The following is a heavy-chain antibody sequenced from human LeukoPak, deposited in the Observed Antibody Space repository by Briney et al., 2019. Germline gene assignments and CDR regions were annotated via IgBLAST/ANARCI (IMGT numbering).Heavy chain of an antibody. V-gene: IGHV5-51*01. J-gene: IGHJ4*02. CDR1: GYSFTSYW. D-gene: IGHD6-19*01. CDR3: ARHAPGGEEQWLVLGY. Sequence: GESLKISCKAPGYSFTSYWIGWVRQMPGKGLEWMGIIYPGDSDTRYSPSFQGQVTIPADKSISTAYLQWSSLKASDTAVYYCARHAPGGEEQWLVLGYWGQGTLVTVSS. CDR2: IYPGDSDT.